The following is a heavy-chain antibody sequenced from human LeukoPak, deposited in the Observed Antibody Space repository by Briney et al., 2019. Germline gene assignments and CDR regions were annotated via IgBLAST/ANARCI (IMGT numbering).Heavy chain of an antibody. J-gene: IGHJ3*02. CDR3: AGFFYDNSGDAFDI. D-gene: IGHD3-22*01. V-gene: IGHV1-69*13. CDR1: GGGFTFTSHA. CDR2: LIPIYGSP. Sequence: ASVKVSCKASGGGFTFTSHAISWVRQAPGQGLEWMGGLIPIYGSPNYAQKFQGRVTITSDESARTVYMELSSLRPEDSAVHYCAGFFYDNSGDAFDIWGQGTVVTVSA.